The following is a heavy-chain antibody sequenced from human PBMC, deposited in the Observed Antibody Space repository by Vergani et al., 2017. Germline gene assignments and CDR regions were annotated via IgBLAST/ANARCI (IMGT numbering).Heavy chain of an antibody. CDR2: IYSGGST. V-gene: IGHV3-53*01. J-gene: IGHJ2*01. D-gene: IGHD2-2*01. CDR1: GFTVSSNY. CDR3: ARDLDCSSTSCYTYWYFDL. Sequence: EVQLVESGGGLTQPGGSLRLSCAASGFTVSSNYMSWVRQAPGKGLEWVSVIYSGGSTYYADSVKGRFTISRDNAKNSLYLQMNSLRAEDTSVYYCARDLDCSSTSCYTYWYFDLWGRGTLVTVSS.